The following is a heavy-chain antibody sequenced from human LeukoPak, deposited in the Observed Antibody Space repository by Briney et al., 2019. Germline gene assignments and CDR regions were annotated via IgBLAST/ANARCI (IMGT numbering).Heavy chain of an antibody. CDR1: GYTFTGYY. CDR3: AREGYCSSTSCYEHFDY. J-gene: IGHJ4*02. Sequence: VSVKVSCKASGYTFTGYYKHWVRQAPGQGLEWMGRINPNSGGTNYAQKFQGRVTMTRDTSISTAYMELSRLRSDDTAVYYCAREGYCSSTSCYEHFDYWGQGTLVTVSS. V-gene: IGHV1-2*06. D-gene: IGHD2-2*01. CDR2: INPNSGGT.